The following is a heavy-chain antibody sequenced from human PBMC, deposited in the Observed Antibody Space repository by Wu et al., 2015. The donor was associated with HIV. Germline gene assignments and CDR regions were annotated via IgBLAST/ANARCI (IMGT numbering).Heavy chain of an antibody. D-gene: IGHD3-16*01. CDR1: GYTFTSYG. J-gene: IGHJ5*02. V-gene: IGHV1-18*01. Sequence: QVQLVQSGAEVKKPGASVKVSCKASGYTFTSYGISWVRQAPGQGLEWMGWISAYNGNTNYAQKLQGRVTMTTDTSTSTAYMELRSLRSDDTAVYYCARYHVGGVAKGSGVMRGPPSNWFDPWGQGTLVTVSS. CDR2: ISAYNGNT. CDR3: ARYHVGGVAKGSGVMRGPPSNWFDP.